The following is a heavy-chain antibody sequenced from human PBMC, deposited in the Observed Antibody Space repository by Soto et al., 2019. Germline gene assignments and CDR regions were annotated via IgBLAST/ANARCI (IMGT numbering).Heavy chain of an antibody. Sequence: EVQLLESGGDLKQPGGSLRLSCVASGLTFGSRAMSWVRQAPGEGLQWVSTITDTGGDAKYADSVRGRFVISRDNSKKTLYLPMPSLTAEDSAIYYCARGSTDSYPGSRIFDFWGRGTLVTVSS. CDR3: ARGSTDSYPGSRIFDF. D-gene: IGHD3-10*01. CDR1: GLTFGSRA. V-gene: IGHV3-23*01. J-gene: IGHJ4*02. CDR2: ITDTGGDA.